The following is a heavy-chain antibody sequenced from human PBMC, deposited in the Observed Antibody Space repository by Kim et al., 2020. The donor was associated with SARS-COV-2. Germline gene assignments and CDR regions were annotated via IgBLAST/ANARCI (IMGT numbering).Heavy chain of an antibody. CDR3: ARGESGYSRGQFDP. CDR1: GGSISSYY. Sequence: SETLSLTCTVSGGSISSYYWSWIRQPPGKGLEWIGYIYYSGSTNYNPSLKSRVTISVDTSKNQFSLKLSSVTAADTAVYYCARGESGYSRGQFDPWGQGTLVTVSS. J-gene: IGHJ5*02. D-gene: IGHD6-13*01. V-gene: IGHV4-59*01. CDR2: IYYSGST.